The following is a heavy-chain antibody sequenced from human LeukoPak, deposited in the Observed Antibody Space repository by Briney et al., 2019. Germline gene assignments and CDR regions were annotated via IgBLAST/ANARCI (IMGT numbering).Heavy chain of an antibody. V-gene: IGHV5-51*01. CDR1: GYTFTAYW. J-gene: IGHJ4*02. CDR3: AGRGTGTTLAFDY. CDR2: IYPADSDT. D-gene: IGHD1-1*01. Sequence: GESLKISCKVSGYTFTAYWIGWVRQMPGKGLEWMGIIYPADSDTRYSPSFQGQVTISVDKSISTAYPQWSSLKASDPAIYYCAGRGTGTTLAFDYWGQGTLVTVSS.